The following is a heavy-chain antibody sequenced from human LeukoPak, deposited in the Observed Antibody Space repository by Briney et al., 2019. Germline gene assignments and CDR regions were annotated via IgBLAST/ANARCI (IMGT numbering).Heavy chain of an antibody. V-gene: IGHV3-7*01. Sequence: GGSLRLSCAASGFTFSSYWMSWVRQAPGKGLEWVANIKQDGSEKYYVDSVKGRFTISRDNAKNSLYLQMNSLRAEDTAVYYCARGSTVTTFSQLYWGQGTLVTVSS. J-gene: IGHJ4*02. CDR1: GFTFSSYW. CDR3: ARGSTVTTFSQLY. CDR2: IKQDGSEK. D-gene: IGHD4-17*01.